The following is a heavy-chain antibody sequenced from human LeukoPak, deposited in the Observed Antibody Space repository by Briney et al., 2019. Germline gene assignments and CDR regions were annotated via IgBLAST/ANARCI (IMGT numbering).Heavy chain of an antibody. CDR3: AREHSGYDFPGRDYYYMDV. J-gene: IGHJ6*03. D-gene: IGHD5-12*01. CDR1: GFTFDDYA. V-gene: IGHV3-21*01. CDR2: ISSTSRSYI. Sequence: GGSLRLSCAASGFTFDDYAMHWVRQAPGKGLEWVSSISSTSRSYIYYADSVKGRFTISRDNAKNSLYLQMNSLRAEDTAVYYCAREHSGYDFPGRDYYYMDVWGKGTTVTVSS.